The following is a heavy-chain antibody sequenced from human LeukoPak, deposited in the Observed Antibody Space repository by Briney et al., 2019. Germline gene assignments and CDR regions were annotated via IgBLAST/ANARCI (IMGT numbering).Heavy chain of an antibody. V-gene: IGHV5-51*01. D-gene: IGHD6-19*01. CDR1: GYSFTSYW. J-gene: IGHJ5*02. Sequence: GESLKISCKDSGYSFTSYWIGWVRQMPGKGLEWMGIIYPGDSDTRYSPSFQGQVTISADKSISTAYLQWSSLKASDTAMYYCARRSGWYSGLNWFDPWGQGTLVTVSS. CDR3: ARRSGWYSGLNWFDP. CDR2: IYPGDSDT.